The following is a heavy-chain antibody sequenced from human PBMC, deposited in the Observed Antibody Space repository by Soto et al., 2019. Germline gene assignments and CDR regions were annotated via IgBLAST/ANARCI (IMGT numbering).Heavy chain of an antibody. J-gene: IGHJ6*02. CDR1: GASVSSGAYY. Sequence: SETLSLTCTVSGASVSSGAYYWTWFRQPPGEGLEYIGFIYHSGRTNYNPSLKSRVTISVDTSKNQLSLSLLSVTAADTAVYFCARGHYYYGMDVWGQGITVTVSS. CDR2: IYHSGRT. V-gene: IGHV4-61*08. CDR3: ARGHYYYGMDV.